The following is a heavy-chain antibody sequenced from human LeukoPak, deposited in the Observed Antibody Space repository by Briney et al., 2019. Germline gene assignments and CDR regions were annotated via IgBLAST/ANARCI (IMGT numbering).Heavy chain of an antibody. Sequence: GASVTVSCKASGYTFTDYYMHWVRQAPGQGLAWMGWINPNSGGTNYAQKFQGRVTMTRDTSISTAYMELSRLRSDDTAVYYCARGGPSSGYYYALDYWGQGTLVTVSS. D-gene: IGHD3-22*01. V-gene: IGHV1-2*02. CDR3: ARGGPSSGYYYALDY. J-gene: IGHJ4*02. CDR1: GYTFTDYY. CDR2: INPNSGGT.